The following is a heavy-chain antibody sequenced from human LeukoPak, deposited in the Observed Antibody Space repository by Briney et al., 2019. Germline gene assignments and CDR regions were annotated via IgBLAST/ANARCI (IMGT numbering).Heavy chain of an antibody. Sequence: SETLSLTCTVSGYSISSGYYWGWIRQPPGKGLEWIGSIYHSGSTYYNPSLKSRVTISVDTSKNQFSLKLSSVTAADTAVYYCARGPASPVGATDFDYWGQGTLVTVSS. CDR2: IYHSGST. D-gene: IGHD1-26*01. CDR3: ARGPASPVGATDFDY. J-gene: IGHJ4*02. CDR1: GYSISSGYY. V-gene: IGHV4-38-2*02.